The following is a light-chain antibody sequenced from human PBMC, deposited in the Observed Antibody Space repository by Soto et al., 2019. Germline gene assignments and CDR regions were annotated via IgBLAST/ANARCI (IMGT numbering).Light chain of an antibody. J-gene: IGKJ2*01. CDR1: QSIGNY. CDR2: ATS. Sequence: VLKQSPGTLSSSPGEGATLSCRASQSIGNYLPWYQQKPGQAPRLLIYATSNRATGIPARFSGSGSGTDFTLTICILEPEDFVGYCSQRRRGWPYTFCPGTRV. CDR3: QRRRGWPYT. V-gene: IGKV3-11*01.